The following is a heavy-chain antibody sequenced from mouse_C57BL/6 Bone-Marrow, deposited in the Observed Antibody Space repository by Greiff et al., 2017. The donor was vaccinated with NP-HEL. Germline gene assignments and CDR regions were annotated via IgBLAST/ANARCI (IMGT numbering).Heavy chain of an antibody. J-gene: IGHJ2*01. V-gene: IGHV1-5*01. D-gene: IGHD1-1*01. CDR3: TRKGIYSRNY. CDR1: GYTFTSYW. CDR2: IYPGNSDT. Sequence: EVQLQQSGTVLARPGASVKMSCKTSGYTFTSYWMHWVKQRPGQGLEWIGAIYPGNSDTSYNQKFKSKAKLTAVTSASTAYMELSSLTNEDSAVYYCTRKGIYSRNYWGQGTTLTVSS.